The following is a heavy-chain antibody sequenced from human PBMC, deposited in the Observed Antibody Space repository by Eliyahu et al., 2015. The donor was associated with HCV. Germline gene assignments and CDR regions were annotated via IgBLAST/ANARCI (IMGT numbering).Heavy chain of an antibody. CDR1: GGSFSGYY. CDR2: INHSGST. J-gene: IGHJ5*02. V-gene: IGHV4-34*01. D-gene: IGHD1-26*01. Sequence: QVQLQQWGAGLLKPSETLSLTCAVYGGSFSGYYWXXIRQPPGKGLEGIGEINHSGSTNYNPXLKSRVTISVDTSKNQFSLKLSSVTAADTAVYYCARGSIIVGAPAYNWFDPWGQGTLVTVSS. CDR3: ARGSIIVGAPAYNWFDP.